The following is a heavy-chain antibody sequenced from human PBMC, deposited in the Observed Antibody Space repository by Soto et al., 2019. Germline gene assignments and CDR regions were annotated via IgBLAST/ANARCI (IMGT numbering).Heavy chain of an antibody. Sequence: GGSLRLSCAASGFTVSSSLMSWVRQSPGKGLEWVSVIYSGNAATKYYADSVKGRFTISRDNADNTLYLQMNSLRVEDTAVYFCARDLTMQAGYFDPWGQGTLVTVSS. D-gene: IGHD3-9*01. CDR2: IYSGNAATK. CDR1: GFTVSSSL. J-gene: IGHJ5*02. CDR3: ARDLTMQAGYFDP. V-gene: IGHV3-66*01.